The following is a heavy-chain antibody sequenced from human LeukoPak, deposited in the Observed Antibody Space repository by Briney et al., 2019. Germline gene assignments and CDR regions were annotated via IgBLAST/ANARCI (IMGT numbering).Heavy chain of an antibody. CDR3: AQDPAGVVIN. D-gene: IGHD3-3*01. Sequence: GGSLRLSCEASGFTFGSHAMYWVRQAPGKGLEWVAGIFGSGGSPHYADPVKGRFTISRDNSRNTVYLQINSLRAEDTAMYYCAQDPAGVVINWGQGSLVTVSS. CDR2: IFGSGGSP. J-gene: IGHJ4*02. CDR1: GFTFGSHA. V-gene: IGHV3-23*01.